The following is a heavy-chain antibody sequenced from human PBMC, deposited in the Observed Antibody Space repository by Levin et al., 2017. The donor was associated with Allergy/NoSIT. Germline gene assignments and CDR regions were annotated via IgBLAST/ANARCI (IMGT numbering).Heavy chain of an antibody. V-gene: IGHV1-2*02. CDR1: GYTFTGYY. CDR2: INSNSGGT. CDR3: AREPPYASSGSPVPNSVWFDY. D-gene: IGHD3-22*01. J-gene: IGHJ4*02. Sequence: ASVKVSCKASGYTFTGYYIHWVRQAPGQGLEWMGWINSNSGGTNYAQKFQGRVSMTRDTSISTVYMEVTRLRSDDTAIYYCAREPPYASSGSPVPNSVWFDYWGQGTLVTVSS.